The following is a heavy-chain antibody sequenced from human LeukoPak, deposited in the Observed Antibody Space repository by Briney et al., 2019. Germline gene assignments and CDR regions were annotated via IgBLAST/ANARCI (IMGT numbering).Heavy chain of an antibody. CDR3: AIASDWYYFDH. J-gene: IGHJ4*02. CDR1: GYRFTGYY. D-gene: IGHD6-19*01. Sequence: ASVKVSCKAFGYRFTGYYIHWVRQAPGRGLEWMGWINPNSGDTNPAQKFQGRVTMTRDTSISTAYMELSRLKSDDTAVYYCAIASDWYYFDHWGQGTLVTVSS. V-gene: IGHV1-2*02. CDR2: INPNSGDT.